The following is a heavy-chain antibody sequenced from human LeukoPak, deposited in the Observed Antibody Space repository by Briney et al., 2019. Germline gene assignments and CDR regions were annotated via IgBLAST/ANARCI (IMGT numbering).Heavy chain of an antibody. CDR3: ARLESSGYSYGWYYYYYYMDV. V-gene: IGHV3-11*01. Sequence: GGSLRLSCAASGFTFSDYYMSWIRQAPGKGLEWVSYISSSGSTIYYADSVKGRFTISRDNAKNSLYLQMNSLRAEDTAVYYRARLESSGYSYGWYYYYYYMDVWGKGTTVTISS. J-gene: IGHJ6*03. D-gene: IGHD5-18*01. CDR1: GFTFSDYY. CDR2: ISSSGSTI.